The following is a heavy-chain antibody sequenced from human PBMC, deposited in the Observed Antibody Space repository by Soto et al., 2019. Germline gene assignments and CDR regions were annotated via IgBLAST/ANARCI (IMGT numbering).Heavy chain of an antibody. CDR1: GYTFTSYG. D-gene: IGHD2-8*01. Sequence: QVQLVQSGAEVKKPGASVKVSCKASGYTFTSYGISWVRQAPGQGLEWMGWISAYNGNTNYAQKLQGRVTMTTDTSTSTAYMELRSLRSDDTAVYYCAIEPCTNGVCSHFDYWGQGTLVTVSS. CDR3: AIEPCTNGVCSHFDY. CDR2: ISAYNGNT. J-gene: IGHJ4*02. V-gene: IGHV1-18*01.